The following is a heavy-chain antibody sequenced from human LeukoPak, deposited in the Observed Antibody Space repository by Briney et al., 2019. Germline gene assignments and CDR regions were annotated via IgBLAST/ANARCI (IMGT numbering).Heavy chain of an antibody. V-gene: IGHV4-34*01. D-gene: IGHD3-22*01. CDR1: GGSSSGYH. Sequence: PSETLSLTCAVKGGSSSGYHWSGLRQPPGKGLEGSGEINHSGSTNYNPSLKSRVTISVDTSKNQFSLKLSSVTAADTAVYYCARLVVSTYYDYWGQGTLVTVSS. CDR3: ARLVVSTYYDY. CDR2: INHSGST. J-gene: IGHJ4*02.